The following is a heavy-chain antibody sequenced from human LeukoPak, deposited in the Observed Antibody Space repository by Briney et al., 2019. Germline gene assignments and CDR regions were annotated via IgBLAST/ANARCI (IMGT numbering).Heavy chain of an antibody. CDR2: INGDGSST. J-gene: IGHJ4*02. V-gene: IGHV3-74*01. D-gene: IGHD6-13*01. CDR3: ARVTDSSSWVIAY. Sequence: PGGSLRLSCAASGFTLSSYWMHWVRQAPGKGLGWVSRINGDGSSTNYADSVRGRFTISRDNAKNTLYLQMNSLRAEDTAVYYCARVTDSSSWVIAYWGQGTLVTVSS. CDR1: GFTLSSYW.